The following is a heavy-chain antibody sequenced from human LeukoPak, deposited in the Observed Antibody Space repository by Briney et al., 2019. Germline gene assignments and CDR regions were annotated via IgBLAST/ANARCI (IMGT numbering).Heavy chain of an antibody. V-gene: IGHV3-48*03. J-gene: IGHJ4*02. CDR3: ARDLAVAGNM. CDR2: ISSSGSTI. D-gene: IGHD6-19*01. Sequence: GGSLRLSCAASGXTFSSYEMNWVRQAPGKGLEWVSYISSSGSTIYYADSVKGRFTISRDNAKNSLYLQMNSLRAEDTAVYYCARDLAVAGNMWGQGTLVTVSS. CDR1: GXTFSSYE.